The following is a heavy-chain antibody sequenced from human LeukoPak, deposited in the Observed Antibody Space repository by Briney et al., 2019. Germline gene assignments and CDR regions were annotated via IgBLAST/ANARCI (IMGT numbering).Heavy chain of an antibody. J-gene: IGHJ6*03. CDR3: ATLTGDSDYYYYYMDV. CDR1: GGSISSSTYY. Sequence: PSETLSLTCTVSGGSISSSTYYWGWIRQPPGKGLEWIGYIYYSGSTNYNPSLKSRVTISVDTSKNQFSLKLSSVTAADTAVYYCATLTGDSDYYYYYMDVWGKGTTVTISS. V-gene: IGHV4-61*05. CDR2: IYYSGST. D-gene: IGHD7-27*01.